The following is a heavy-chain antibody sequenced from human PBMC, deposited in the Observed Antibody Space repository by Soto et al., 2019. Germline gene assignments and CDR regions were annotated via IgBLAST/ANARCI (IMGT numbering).Heavy chain of an antibody. J-gene: IGHJ6*03. V-gene: IGHV4-39*01. CDR1: GGSISSSSYY. CDR3: ARLPGTIFGVIQGGLYYYYYMDV. CDR2: IYYSGST. D-gene: IGHD3-3*01. Sequence: SETLSLTCTVSGGSISSSSYYWGWIRQPPGKGLEWIGSIYYSGSTYYNPSLKSRVTISVDTSKNQFSLKLSSVTAADTAVYYCARLPGTIFGVIQGGLYYYYYMDVWGKGTTVTVSS.